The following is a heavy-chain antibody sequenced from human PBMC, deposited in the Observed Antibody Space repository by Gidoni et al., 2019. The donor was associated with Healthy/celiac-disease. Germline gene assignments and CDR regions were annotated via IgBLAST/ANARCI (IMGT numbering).Heavy chain of an antibody. CDR2: ISGSGGST. V-gene: IGHV3-23*01. Sequence: VQLLESGGGLVQPGGSMRLSCAASGFTFSSYAMRWVRQGPGKGLEWVSDISGSGGSTYYADYVKGRFTSSRDISKNTLYLQMNSLRAGDTAVYYCASRRGYSYGLSFYDAFDIWGQGTMVTVSS. D-gene: IGHD5-18*01. J-gene: IGHJ3*02. CDR1: GFTFSSYA. CDR3: ASRRGYSYGLSFYDAFDI.